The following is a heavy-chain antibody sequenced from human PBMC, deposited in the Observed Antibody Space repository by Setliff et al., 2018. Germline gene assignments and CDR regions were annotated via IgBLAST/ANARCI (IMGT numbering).Heavy chain of an antibody. D-gene: IGHD3-10*01. CDR2: IYYGGST. CDR1: GGSISDYY. V-gene: IGHV4-59*08. Sequence: PSETLSLTCTVSGGSISDYYWSWIRQAPGKGLEWIGYIYYGGSTNYNPSLNSRVAISVDTSENQFSLELRPLTAADTALYYCARGGGYGSGGSFHNAPFDYWGQGMLVTVSS. CDR3: ARGGGYGSGGSFHNAPFDY. J-gene: IGHJ4*02.